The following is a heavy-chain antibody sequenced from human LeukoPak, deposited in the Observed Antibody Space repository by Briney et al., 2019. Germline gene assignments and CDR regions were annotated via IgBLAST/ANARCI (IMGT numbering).Heavy chain of an antibody. CDR2: ISAYNGNT. J-gene: IGHJ5*02. D-gene: IGHD4-17*01. CDR3: AREFSDGDQGWFDP. Sequence: GASVKVSCKASGYTFTSYGISWVRQAPGQGLKWMGWISAYNGNTNYAQKLQGRVTMTTDTSTSTAYMELRSLRSDDTAVYYCAREFSDGDQGWFDPWGQGTLVTVSS. CDR1: GYTFTSYG. V-gene: IGHV1-18*01.